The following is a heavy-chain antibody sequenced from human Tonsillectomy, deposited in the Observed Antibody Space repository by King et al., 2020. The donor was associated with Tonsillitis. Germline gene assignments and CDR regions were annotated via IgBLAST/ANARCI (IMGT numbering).Heavy chain of an antibody. D-gene: IGHD5-24*01. CDR3: AREGWLRDYFDY. CDR1: GGSISSYY. CDR2: IYYSGST. Sequence: VQLQESGPGLVKPSETLSLTCTVSGGSISSYYWSWIRQPPGKGLEWIGYIYYSGSTNYNPSLKSRVTISVDTSKNQFSLKLSSVTAADTAVYYCAREGWLRDYFDYWGQGTLVTVSS. V-gene: IGHV4-59*01. J-gene: IGHJ4*02.